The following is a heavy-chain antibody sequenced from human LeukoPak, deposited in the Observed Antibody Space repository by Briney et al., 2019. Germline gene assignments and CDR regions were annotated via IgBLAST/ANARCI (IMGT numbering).Heavy chain of an antibody. D-gene: IGHD3-22*01. V-gene: IGHV3-15*07. CDR1: TFTKAW. CDR3: TTEYDSSGYYYYFDY. Sequence: GGSLRLSCVVSTFTKAWMNWVRQAPGKGLEWVGRIKSKTDGGTTDYAAPVKGGFTISRDDSKNTLYLQMNSLKTEDTAVYYCTTEYDSSGYYYYFDYWGQGTLVTVSS. J-gene: IGHJ4*02. CDR2: IKSKTDGGTT.